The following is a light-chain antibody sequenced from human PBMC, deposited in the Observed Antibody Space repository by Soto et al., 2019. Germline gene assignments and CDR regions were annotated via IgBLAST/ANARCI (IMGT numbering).Light chain of an antibody. J-gene: IGKJ1*01. CDR2: AAS. V-gene: IGKV1-9*01. Sequence: DIQMTQSPSSLSASVGDRVTITCRASQGISSYLAWYQQKPGKAPKLLIYAASTLQSWVPSRFSGSGSGTEFTLTISSLQPDDFATYYCQQYNSYSFGQGTKVDIK. CDR3: QQYNSYS. CDR1: QGISSY.